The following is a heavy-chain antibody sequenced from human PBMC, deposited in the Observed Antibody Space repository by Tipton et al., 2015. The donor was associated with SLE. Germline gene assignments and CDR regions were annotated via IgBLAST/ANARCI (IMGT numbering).Heavy chain of an antibody. J-gene: IGHJ4*02. CDR2: IFSSGSTI. D-gene: IGHD1-1*01. CDR1: GFSFSDYE. V-gene: IGHV3-48*03. CDR3: AAGVGTTVFGY. Sequence: SLRLSCAGSGFSFSDYEMHWVRQAPGKGLEWVSYIFSSGSTIYYTGSVEGRFTISRDNAKQSLYLQMNSLRAEDTAVYYCAAGVGTTVFGYWGQGTLVTVPS.